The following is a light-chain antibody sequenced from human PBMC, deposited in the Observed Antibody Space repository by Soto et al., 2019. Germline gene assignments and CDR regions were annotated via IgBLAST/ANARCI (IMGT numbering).Light chain of an antibody. CDR2: GAS. V-gene: IGKV3-15*01. Sequence: EIVMTQSPATLSVSPGERATLSCRASQSVSSNLAWYQQKPGQAPRLLIYGASTRATGIPARFSGSGSGTEFTRTISSLQSEDFAVYSCQQYNNWPPLTVGGGTKVEIK. CDR3: QQYNNWPPLT. CDR1: QSVSSN. J-gene: IGKJ4*01.